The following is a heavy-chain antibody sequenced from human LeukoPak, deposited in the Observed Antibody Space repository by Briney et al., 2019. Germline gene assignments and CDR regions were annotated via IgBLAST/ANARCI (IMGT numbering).Heavy chain of an antibody. Sequence: GGSLRLSCAGSGFTFSSYWMHWVRQAPGKGLVWVSRINSDGSSTSYADSVKGRFTISRDNAKNTLYLQMNSLRAEDTAVYYCARDQDYYYYGMDVWGQGTTVTVSS. J-gene: IGHJ6*02. CDR2: INSDGSST. CDR3: ARDQDYYYYGMDV. V-gene: IGHV3-74*01. CDR1: GFTFSSYW.